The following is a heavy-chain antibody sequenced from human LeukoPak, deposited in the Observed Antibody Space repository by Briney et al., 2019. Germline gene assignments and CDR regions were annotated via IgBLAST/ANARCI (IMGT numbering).Heavy chain of an antibody. CDR2: IVPIFGKT. Sequence: GASVKVSCKASGGSFNSNVFSWVRQAPGQGLEWMGGIVPIFGKTKYAQKFQGRVTFSTDESTSTAYMELSSLRSEDTAVYYRGRGWGIPAPTTWLDPWGQGTLVTVSS. D-gene: IGHD2-2*01. V-gene: IGHV1-69*05. J-gene: IGHJ5*02. CDR3: GRGWGIPAPTTWLDP. CDR1: GGSFNSNV.